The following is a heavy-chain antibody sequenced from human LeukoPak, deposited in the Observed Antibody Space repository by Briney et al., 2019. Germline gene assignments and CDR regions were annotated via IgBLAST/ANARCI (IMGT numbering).Heavy chain of an antibody. CDR3: ARARGGYNWSYYYYGMDV. D-gene: IGHD5-24*01. Sequence: ASVKVSCKASGYTFTSYDINWVRQATGQGLEWMGWMNPNSGNTGYAQKFQGRVTMTRNTSISTAYMELSSLRSEDTAVYYCARARGGYNWSYYYYGMDVWGQGTTVTVSS. J-gene: IGHJ6*02. CDR2: MNPNSGNT. CDR1: GYTFTSYD. V-gene: IGHV1-8*01.